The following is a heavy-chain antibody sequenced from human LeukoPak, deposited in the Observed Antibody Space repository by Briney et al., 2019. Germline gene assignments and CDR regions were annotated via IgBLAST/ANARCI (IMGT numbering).Heavy chain of an antibody. Sequence: PGGSLRLSCAVSGFTVSTNYMNWVRQAPGKGLEWVSLIYSGGNTDYADSVKGQFTISRDNSKNTLYLQMNSLRAEDTAVYYCARRGDNYGSPFDYWGQGTLVTVSS. V-gene: IGHV3-53*01. CDR2: IYSGGNT. J-gene: IGHJ4*02. D-gene: IGHD5-18*01. CDR1: GFTVSTNY. CDR3: ARRGDNYGSPFDY.